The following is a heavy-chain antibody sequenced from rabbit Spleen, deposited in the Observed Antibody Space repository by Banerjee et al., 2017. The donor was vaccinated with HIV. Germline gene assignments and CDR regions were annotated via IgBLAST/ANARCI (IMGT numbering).Heavy chain of an antibody. V-gene: IGHV1S45*01. J-gene: IGHJ6*01. CDR2: IGTRSGTT. Sequence: QEQLEESGGGLVKPGASLTLTCTASGFSFSSSDYMCWVRQAPGKGLEWIACIGTRSGTTWFANWAKGRFTISKTSSTTVTLQMTSLTAADTATYFCARDTSSSFSSYGMDLWGPGTLVTVS. D-gene: IGHD1-1*01. CDR1: GFSFSSSDY. CDR3: ARDTSSSFSSYGMDL.